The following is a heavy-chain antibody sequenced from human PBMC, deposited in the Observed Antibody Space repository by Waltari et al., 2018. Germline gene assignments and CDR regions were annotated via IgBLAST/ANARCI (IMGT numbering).Heavy chain of an antibody. CDR1: GGSISSSSYD. J-gene: IGHJ4*02. V-gene: IGHV4-39*07. CDR2: IYYSGST. D-gene: IGHD3-10*01. Sequence: QLQLQESGPGLVTPSETLSLTGTVSGGSISSSSYDWGWTRQPPGKGLEWIGSIYYSGSTYYNPSLKSRVTISVDTSKNQFSLKLSSVTAADTAVYYCARGDLTMVQGVIGYFDYWGQGTLVTVSS. CDR3: ARGDLTMVQGVIGYFDY.